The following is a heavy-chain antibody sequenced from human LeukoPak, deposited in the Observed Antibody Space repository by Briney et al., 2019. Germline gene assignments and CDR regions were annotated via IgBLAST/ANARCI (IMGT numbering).Heavy chain of an antibody. D-gene: IGHD1-26*01. CDR3: SSVGPYWYFDL. V-gene: IGHV3-49*04. CDR1: GFTFGDYA. Sequence: GGSLRLSCTASGFTFGDYAMNWVRQAPGKGLEWVGFIRSKAYGGTTEYAASVKGRFTISRDDSKSIAYLQMNSLKTEDTAVYYCSSVGPYWYFDLWGRGTLVTVSS. J-gene: IGHJ2*01. CDR2: IRSKAYGGTT.